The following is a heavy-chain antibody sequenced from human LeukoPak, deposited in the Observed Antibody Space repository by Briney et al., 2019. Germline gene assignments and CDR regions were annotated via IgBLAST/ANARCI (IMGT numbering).Heavy chain of an antibody. Sequence: GESLKISCKGSGYSFTSYWIGWVRQMPGKGLEWMGIIYPGDSDTRYSPSFQGQVTISADKSISTAYLQRSSLKASDTAMYYCARPQKYQPLLWVYWGQGTLVTVSS. V-gene: IGHV5-51*01. D-gene: IGHD2-2*01. J-gene: IGHJ4*02. CDR3: ARPQKYQPLLWVY. CDR2: IYPGDSDT. CDR1: GYSFTSYW.